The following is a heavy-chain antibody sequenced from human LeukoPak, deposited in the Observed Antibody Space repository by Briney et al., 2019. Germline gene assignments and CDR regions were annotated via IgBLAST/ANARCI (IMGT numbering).Heavy chain of an antibody. D-gene: IGHD6-13*01. V-gene: IGHV3-21*01. J-gene: IGHJ2*01. CDR1: GFTFSSYS. CDR2: ISSSSSYI. Sequence: GGSLRLSCAASGFTFSSYSMNWVRQAPGKGLEWVSSISSSSSYIYYADSVKGRFTISRDNAKNSLYLQMNSLRAEDTAVYCCARVVAAAHWYFDLWGRGTLVTVSS. CDR3: ARVVAAAHWYFDL.